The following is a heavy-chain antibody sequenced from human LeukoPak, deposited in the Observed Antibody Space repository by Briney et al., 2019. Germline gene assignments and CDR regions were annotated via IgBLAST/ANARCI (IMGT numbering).Heavy chain of an antibody. J-gene: IGHJ4*02. D-gene: IGHD1-26*01. CDR2: IHTSGST. V-gene: IGHV4-4*07. CDR1: GGSISSYY. CDR3: ATTPIVGATTRDS. Sequence: PSETLSLTCTVSGGSISSYYWTWIRQPAGKGLEWIGRIHTSGSTNHNPSLKSRVTMSVDTSNNQFSLKLNSVTAADTAVYYCATTPIVGATTRDSWGQGTLVTVSS.